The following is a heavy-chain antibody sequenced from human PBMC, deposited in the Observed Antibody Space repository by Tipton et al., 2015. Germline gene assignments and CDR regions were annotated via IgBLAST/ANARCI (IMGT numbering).Heavy chain of an antibody. CDR2: IYYSGST. D-gene: IGHD2-15*01. CDR3: ATSYAANPSGFWF. Sequence: GLVKPSETLSLTCTFSADSISNYYWSWIRQPPGKGLEWIGFIYYSGSTNYNPSLKSRVTISADTSKNQFSLKLPSVTAVDTAVYFCATSYAANPSGFWFWGQGTLVTVSS. J-gene: IGHJ4*02. V-gene: IGHV4-59*01. CDR1: ADSISNYY.